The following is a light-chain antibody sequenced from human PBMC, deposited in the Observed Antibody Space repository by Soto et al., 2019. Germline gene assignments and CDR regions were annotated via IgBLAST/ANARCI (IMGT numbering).Light chain of an antibody. J-gene: IGKJ1*01. CDR1: QGISSY. Sequence: DIQLTQSPSFLSASVGDRVTITCRASQGISSYLAWYQQKPGKAPKLLIYAASTLQSGFPSRFSGSGSGTDFTLTISSLQPEDFATYSCQQSYSTTWTFGQGTKVEIK. CDR2: AAS. V-gene: IGKV1-39*01. CDR3: QQSYSTTWT.